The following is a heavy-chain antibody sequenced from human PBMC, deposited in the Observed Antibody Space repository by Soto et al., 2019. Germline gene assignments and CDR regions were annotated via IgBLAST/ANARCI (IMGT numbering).Heavy chain of an antibody. Sequence: GESLKISCKGSGYSFTNYWIAWVRQMPGKGLEYMGIIYPSDSTTRYSPSFQGQVTISADKSISTAYLQWNSLKASDTAMYYCARHGFYGDYSSNYFDPWGQGTLVTVS. V-gene: IGHV5-51*01. J-gene: IGHJ5*02. CDR1: GYSFTNYW. CDR2: IYPSDSTT. CDR3: ARHGFYGDYSSNYFDP. D-gene: IGHD4-17*01.